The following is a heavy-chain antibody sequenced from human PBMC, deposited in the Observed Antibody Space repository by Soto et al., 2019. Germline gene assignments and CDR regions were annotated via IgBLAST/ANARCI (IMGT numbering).Heavy chain of an antibody. CDR2: IRNDELTE. Sequence: GGSLRLSCVGSGYTFSNYPMTWVPQALGRWLEWASVIRNDELTEYYADTVRVACTISRHDSKNTPYLQVDNLKAKDTGVYYCAGMAGGEYPFEQWGQGTPVTVSS. CDR1: GYTFSNYP. J-gene: IGHJ4*02. CDR3: AGMAGGEYPFEQ. D-gene: IGHD6-19*01. V-gene: IGHV3-23*01.